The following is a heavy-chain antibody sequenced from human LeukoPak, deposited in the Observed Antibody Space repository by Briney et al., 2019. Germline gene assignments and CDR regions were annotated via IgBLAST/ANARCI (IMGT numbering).Heavy chain of an antibody. V-gene: IGHV3-11*01. CDR1: GFTFSDYY. Sequence: GGSLRLSCAASGFTFSDYYMSWIRQAPGKGLEWVSYISSSGSTTYYADSVKGRFTISRDNAKNSLYLQMNSLRAEDTAVYYCASTVTAKKRYYFDYWGQGTLVTVSS. J-gene: IGHJ4*02. CDR3: ASTVTAKKRYYFDY. D-gene: IGHD4-17*01. CDR2: ISSSGSTT.